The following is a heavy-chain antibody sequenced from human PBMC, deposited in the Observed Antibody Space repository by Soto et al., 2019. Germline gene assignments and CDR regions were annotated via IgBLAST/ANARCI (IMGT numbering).Heavy chain of an antibody. V-gene: IGHV4-59*01. CDR1: GCSISSYY. D-gene: IGHD3-16*02. CDR3: ARDHGTYRWGHFDF. Sequence: XETLSLTCTVSGCSISSYYWSWIRQPPGKGLEWIGYIYYSGSTNYNPSLKSRVTISVDTSKNQFSLKLSSVTAADTAVYYCARDHGTYRWGHFDFWGQGTQVTVSS. CDR2: IYYSGST. J-gene: IGHJ4*02.